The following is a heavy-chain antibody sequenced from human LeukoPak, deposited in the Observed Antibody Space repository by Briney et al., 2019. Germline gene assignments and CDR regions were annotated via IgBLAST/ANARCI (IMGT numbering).Heavy chain of an antibody. CDR3: TGDTSGWYLFSS. V-gene: IGHV3-15*01. CDR1: GFTFIDAW. CDR2: IKSKGSGGTI. J-gene: IGHJ5*02. Sequence: GGSLSLSCAASGFTFIDAWMGWVRQAPGKGLEWVGRIKSKGSGGTIDYAAPVKGRFAISRDDSKHTLYLQMNSLKTEDTAVYYCTGDTSGWYLFSSWGQGTLVTVSS. D-gene: IGHD6-19*01.